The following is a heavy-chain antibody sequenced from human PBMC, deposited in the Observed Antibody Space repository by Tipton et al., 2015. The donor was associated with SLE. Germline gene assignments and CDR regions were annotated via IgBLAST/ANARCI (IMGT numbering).Heavy chain of an antibody. CDR1: GGSISSSSYS. Sequence: TLSLTCTVSGGSISSSSYSWDWIRQAPGKGLEWIGSMYFSGNTYYNPFLRSRVTISADTSENQFSLKLTSVTAADTAVYYCARDPKYWGQGTLVIVSS. CDR3: ARDPKY. J-gene: IGHJ4*02. CDR2: MYFSGNT. V-gene: IGHV4-39*07.